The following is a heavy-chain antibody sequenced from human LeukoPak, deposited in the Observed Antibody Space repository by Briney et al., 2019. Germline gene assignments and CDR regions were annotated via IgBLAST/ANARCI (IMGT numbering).Heavy chain of an antibody. Sequence: ASVTVSCKASGYTFTSYDINWVRQATGQGLGWMGWMNPNSGNTGYAQKFQGRVTMTRNSSVTTAYMELSSLRSEDTAVYYCARRHGRCSDGSCYYPDYWGQGTLVTVSS. J-gene: IGHJ4*02. CDR2: MNPNSGNT. CDR3: ARRHGRCSDGSCYYPDY. D-gene: IGHD2-15*01. V-gene: IGHV1-8*01. CDR1: GYTFTSYD.